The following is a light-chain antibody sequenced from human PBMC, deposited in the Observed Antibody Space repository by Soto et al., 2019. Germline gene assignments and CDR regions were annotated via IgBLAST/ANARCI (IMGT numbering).Light chain of an antibody. Sequence: DVVMTQSPLSLPVTLGQPSSISWRSNQILVHSDGIAYFSWFQQRPGRSPRRLIYKVSNRDSGVPARFSGSGSGTDFALKISRVEAEDFTVYSCLQYHNLWAFGQGTKVDIK. V-gene: IGKV2-30*02. CDR2: KVS. J-gene: IGKJ1*01. CDR3: LQYHNLWA. CDR1: QILVHSDGIAY.